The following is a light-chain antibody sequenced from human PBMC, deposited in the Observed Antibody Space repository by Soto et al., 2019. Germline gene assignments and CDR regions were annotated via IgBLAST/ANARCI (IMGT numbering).Light chain of an antibody. CDR3: QQSYSTPVT. CDR1: QRGFHSPHNKDF. J-gene: IGKJ4*01. V-gene: IGKV4-1*01. CDR2: WAS. Sequence: IVMTQSPDSLAVFLGERATINCKSSQRGFHSPHNKDFLGWYQQKPGQPPKLLIYWASTREPGVPDRVSGRVSGTDFTRTIPGLQAEAVAVYYSQQSYSTPVTFGEGTKVEIK.